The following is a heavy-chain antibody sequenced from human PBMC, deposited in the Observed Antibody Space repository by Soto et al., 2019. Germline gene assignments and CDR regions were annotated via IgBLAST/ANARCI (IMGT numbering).Heavy chain of an antibody. J-gene: IGHJ4*02. D-gene: IGHD1-26*01. CDR2: INWNGGST. CDR3: ARGPTGVVQWELLTYYFDY. CDR1: GFTFDDYG. V-gene: IGHV3-20*04. Sequence: EVQLVESGGGVVRPGGSLRLSCAASGFTFDDYGMSWVRQAPGKGLEWVSGINWNGGSTGYADSVKGRFTISRDNAKNSLYLQMNSLRAEDTALYYCARGPTGVVQWELLTYYFDYWGQGTLVTVSS.